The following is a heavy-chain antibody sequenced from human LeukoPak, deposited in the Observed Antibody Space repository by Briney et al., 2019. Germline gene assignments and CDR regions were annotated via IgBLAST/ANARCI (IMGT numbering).Heavy chain of an antibody. CDR1: GFTLSGSA. J-gene: IGHJ1*01. Sequence: GGSLNLLCSASGFTLSGSAMHWFRQASGKGLEWVGRIRSKANSYATAYAASVKGRFTISRDDSKNTAYLQMNSLKTEDTAVYYCTRHDTMPGIQHWGQGTLVTVSS. V-gene: IGHV3-73*01. D-gene: IGHD2-2*01. CDR2: IRSKANSYAT. CDR3: TRHDTMPGIQH.